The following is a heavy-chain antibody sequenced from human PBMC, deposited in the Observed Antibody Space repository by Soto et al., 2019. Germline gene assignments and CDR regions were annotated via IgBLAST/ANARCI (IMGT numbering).Heavy chain of an antibody. CDR1: GGSISSSNW. CDR3: ARDRGSDYDFWSGYYDAFDI. CDR2: IYHSGST. Sequence: PSETLSLTCAFSGGSISSSNWWIWVRQPPGKGLEWIGEIYHSGSTNYNPSLKSRVTISVDKSKNQSSLKLSSVTAADTAVYYCARDRGSDYDFWSGYYDAFDIWGQGTMVTVSS. J-gene: IGHJ3*02. D-gene: IGHD3-3*01. V-gene: IGHV4-4*02.